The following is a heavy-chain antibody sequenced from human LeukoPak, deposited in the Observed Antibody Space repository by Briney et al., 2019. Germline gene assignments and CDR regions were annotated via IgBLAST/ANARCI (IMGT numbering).Heavy chain of an antibody. CDR3: ARLWFGELFNFDP. CDR2: IYPGDSDT. J-gene: IGHJ5*02. Sequence: TISCKGSGYSFTSYWIGWVRQMPGKGLEWMGIIYPGDSDTRYSPSFQGQVTISADKSISTAYLQWSSLKASDTAMYYCARLWFGELFNFDPWGQGTLVTVSS. CDR1: GYSFTSYW. V-gene: IGHV5-51*01. D-gene: IGHD3-10*01.